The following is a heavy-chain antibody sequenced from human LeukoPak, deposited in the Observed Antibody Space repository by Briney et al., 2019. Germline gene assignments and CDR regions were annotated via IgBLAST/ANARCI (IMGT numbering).Heavy chain of an antibody. CDR3: ATRPDGNDIPYFDY. Sequence: GGSLRLSCAASGLTVGFKCMSWVRQAPGKGLEWVSIIYSGGSSYYADSVKGRFTVSRDTSKNTLYLQMNSLRAEDTAVYYCATRPDGNDIPYFDYWGQGTLVTVSS. J-gene: IGHJ4*02. CDR2: IYSGGSS. V-gene: IGHV3-66*01. D-gene: IGHD5-12*01. CDR1: GLTVGFKC.